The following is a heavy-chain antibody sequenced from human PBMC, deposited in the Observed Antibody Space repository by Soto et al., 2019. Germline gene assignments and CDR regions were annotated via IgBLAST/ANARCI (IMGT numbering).Heavy chain of an antibody. CDR3: ARDCGYGDYYFDY. CDR1: GGTFSSYA. J-gene: IGHJ4*02. CDR2: INPNSGGT. Sequence: ASVKVSCKASGGTFSSYAISWVRQAPGQGLEWMGWINPNSGGTNYAQKFQGWVTMTRDTSISTAYMELSRLRSDDTAVYYCARDCGYGDYYFDYWGQGTLVTVSS. D-gene: IGHD4-17*01. V-gene: IGHV1-2*04.